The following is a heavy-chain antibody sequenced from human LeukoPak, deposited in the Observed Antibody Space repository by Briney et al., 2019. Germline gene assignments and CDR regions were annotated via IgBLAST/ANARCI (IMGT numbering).Heavy chain of an antibody. Sequence: KPSETLSLTCTVSGGSISSYYWSWIQQPPGKGLEWIGYISYSGSTNYNPSLKSRVSMSVDTSKNQLSLKLTSVTAADTAVYYCARGGGASPSDYWGQGILVTVSS. J-gene: IGHJ4*02. CDR3: ARGGGASPSDY. V-gene: IGHV4-59*12. CDR1: GGSISSYY. D-gene: IGHD2-2*01. CDR2: ISYSGST.